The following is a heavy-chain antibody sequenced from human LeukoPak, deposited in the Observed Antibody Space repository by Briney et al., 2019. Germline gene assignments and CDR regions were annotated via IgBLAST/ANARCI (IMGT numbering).Heavy chain of an antibody. J-gene: IGHJ4*02. V-gene: IGHV3-15*01. Sequence: GGSLRLSCAASGFTFSSYGMSWVRQAPGKGLEWVGRIKSKTDGGTTDYAAPVKGRFTISRDDSKNTLYLQMNSLKTEDIAVYYCTTGPYYYDSSGYIPPDYWGQGTLVTVSS. CDR3: TTGPYYYDSSGYIPPDY. CDR1: GFTFSSYG. CDR2: IKSKTDGGTT. D-gene: IGHD3-22*01.